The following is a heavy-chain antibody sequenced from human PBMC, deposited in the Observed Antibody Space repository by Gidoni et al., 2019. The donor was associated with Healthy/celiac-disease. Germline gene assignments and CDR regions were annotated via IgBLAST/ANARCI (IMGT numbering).Heavy chain of an antibody. V-gene: IGHV3-23*01. CDR1: GFTFSSYA. Sequence: EVQLLESGGGLVQPGGSLRLSCAASGFTFSSYAMSWVRQAPGKGLEWVSAISGSGGSTYYADSVKGRFTISRDNSKNTLYLQMNSLRAEDTAVYYCAKDNGYSSGPSGAFDIWGQGTMVTVSS. D-gene: IGHD6-19*01. CDR3: AKDNGYSSGPSGAFDI. J-gene: IGHJ3*02. CDR2: ISGSGGST.